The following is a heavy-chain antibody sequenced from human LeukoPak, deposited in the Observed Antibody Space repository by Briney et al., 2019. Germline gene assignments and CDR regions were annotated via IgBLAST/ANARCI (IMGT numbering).Heavy chain of an antibody. CDR2: IYHSGST. Sequence: SETLSLTCTVSGGSISSGGYYWSWIRQPPGKGLEWIGYIYHSGSTYYNPSLKSRVTISVDRSKNQFSLKLSSVTAADTAVYYCARGWLEFDYWGQGTLVTVSS. J-gene: IGHJ4*02. D-gene: IGHD6-19*01. CDR3: ARGWLEFDY. CDR1: GGSISSGGYY. V-gene: IGHV4-30-2*01.